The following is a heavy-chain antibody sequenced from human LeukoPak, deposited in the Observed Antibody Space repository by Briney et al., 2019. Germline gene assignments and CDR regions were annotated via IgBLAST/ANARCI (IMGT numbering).Heavy chain of an antibody. D-gene: IGHD5-12*01. CDR3: ARDVGYSGYAGGAFDI. CDR2: IYYSGST. Sequence: SETLSLTCTVSGGSISSSSYYWGWIRQPPGKGLEWIGSIYYSGSTYYNPSLKSRVTISVDTSKNQFSLKLSSVTAADTAVYYCARDVGYSGYAGGAFDIWGQGTMVTVSS. V-gene: IGHV4-39*07. J-gene: IGHJ3*02. CDR1: GGSISSSSYY.